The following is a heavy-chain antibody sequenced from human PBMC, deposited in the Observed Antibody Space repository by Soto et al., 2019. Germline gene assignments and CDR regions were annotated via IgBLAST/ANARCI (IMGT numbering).Heavy chain of an antibody. D-gene: IGHD3-10*01. CDR2: ITFSGNTV. J-gene: IGHJ6*02. CDR3: ARVTWREKYGMDV. CDR1: GFTFSDSY. V-gene: IGHV3-11*01. Sequence: XESLRLSCAASGFTFSDSYMSWIRQAPGKGLEWISYITFSGNTVYYADSLKGRFTISRDNAKNSLYLQMNRLRAEDTAVYYCARVTWREKYGMDVCGQRTTVTVSS.